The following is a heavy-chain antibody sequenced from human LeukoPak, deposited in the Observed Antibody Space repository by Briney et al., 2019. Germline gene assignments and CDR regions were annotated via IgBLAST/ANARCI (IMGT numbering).Heavy chain of an antibody. CDR3: ARVAGGLVDY. Sequence: ASVKVSCKASGYTFTSYGIHWVRQAPGQRLEWMGWINTGNGNTEYSQKFQGRVTITRDTSASTAYMELSSLRSEDTAVYYCARVAGGLVDYWGQGTLVTVSS. V-gene: IGHV1-3*04. D-gene: IGHD2-15*01. CDR1: GYTFTSYG. CDR2: INTGNGNT. J-gene: IGHJ4*02.